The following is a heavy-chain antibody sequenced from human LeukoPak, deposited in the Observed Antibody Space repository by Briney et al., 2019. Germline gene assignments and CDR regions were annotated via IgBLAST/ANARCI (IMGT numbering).Heavy chain of an antibody. D-gene: IGHD6-19*01. CDR2: IYLGDSDT. J-gene: IGHJ4*02. Sequence: GESLKISCKGLGYSSSYYWIGWVRQMPGKGLEWMGIIYLGDSDTRYSPSFQGQITISADKSITTAYLQWGSLKASDTAIYYCARHSPRGSGWPLDSWGQGTLVTVPS. CDR1: GYSSSYYW. V-gene: IGHV5-51*01. CDR3: ARHSPRGSGWPLDS.